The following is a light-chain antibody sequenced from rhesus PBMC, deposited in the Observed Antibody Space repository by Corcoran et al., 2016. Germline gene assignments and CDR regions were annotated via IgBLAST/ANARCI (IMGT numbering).Light chain of an antibody. CDR2: KAS. V-gene: IGKV1-74*01. CDR3: QHSYGTPLT. Sequence: DIQMTQSPSSLSASVGDRVTITCRASENVNNYLHWYQQKPGKAPKLLIYKASTLQSGVPSRFSGSGSGTVFPLTISSLQPEDFATYYCQHSYGTPLTFGGGTKVELK. CDR1: ENVNNY. J-gene: IGKJ4*01.